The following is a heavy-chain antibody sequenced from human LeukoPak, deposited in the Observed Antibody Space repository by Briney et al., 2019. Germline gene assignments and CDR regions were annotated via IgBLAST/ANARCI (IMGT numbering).Heavy chain of an antibody. CDR2: INPNSGGT. CDR1: GYTFTGYY. D-gene: IGHD2-15*01. J-gene: IGHJ4*02. V-gene: IGHV1-2*02. Sequence: ASVKVSCKASGYTFTGYYMHWVRQAPGQGLEWMGWINPNSGGTNYAQKFQGRATMTRDTSISTAYMELSRLRSNDTAVYYCARWERAVVAATDYWGQGTLVTVSS. CDR3: ARWERAVVAATDY.